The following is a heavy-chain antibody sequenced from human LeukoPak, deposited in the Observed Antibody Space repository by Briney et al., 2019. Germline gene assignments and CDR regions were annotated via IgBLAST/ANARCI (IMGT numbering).Heavy chain of an antibody. CDR3: EAYYDFWSGYSFRY. CDR1: GFTFSSFS. CDR2: ISSSSSYI. J-gene: IGHJ4*02. D-gene: IGHD3-3*01. V-gene: IGHV3-21*01. Sequence: GGSLRLSCAASGFTFSSFSMNWVRQAPGKGLEWVSSISSSSSYIYYADSVKGRFTISRDDAKNSLYLQMNSLRAEDTAVYYCEAYYDFWSGYSFRYWGQGTLVTVSS.